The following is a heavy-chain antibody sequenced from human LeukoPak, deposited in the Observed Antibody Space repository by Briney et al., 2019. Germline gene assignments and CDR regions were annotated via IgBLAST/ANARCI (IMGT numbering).Heavy chain of an antibody. Sequence: GASVKVSCKASGGTFSSYAISWVRQAPGQGLEWMGGIIPIFGTANYAQKFQGRVTITTDESTSTAYMELSSLRSEDTAVYYCARAQKTIFGVVHYPISYHNYMDVWGKGTTVTVSS. V-gene: IGHV1-69*05. J-gene: IGHJ6*03. D-gene: IGHD3-3*01. CDR3: ARAQKTIFGVVHYPISYHNYMDV. CDR2: IIPIFGTA. CDR1: GGTFSSYA.